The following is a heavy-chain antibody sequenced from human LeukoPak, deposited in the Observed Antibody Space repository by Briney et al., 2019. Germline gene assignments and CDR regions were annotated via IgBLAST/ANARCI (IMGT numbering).Heavy chain of an antibody. Sequence: SETLSLTCSVSGGSISSYYWRWLPQPPGKGLVGLGYFYYSGSTNYNPSLKSRVTISVDTSKNQFSLKLSSVTAADTAVYYCARRGSDWGQFDYWGQGTLVTVSS. J-gene: IGHJ4*02. CDR2: FYYSGST. CDR1: GGSISSYY. V-gene: IGHV4-59*08. D-gene: IGHD6-19*01. CDR3: ARRGSDWGQFDY.